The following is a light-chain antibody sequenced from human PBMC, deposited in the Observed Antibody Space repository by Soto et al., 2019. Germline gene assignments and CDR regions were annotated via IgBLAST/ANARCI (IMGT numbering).Light chain of an antibody. CDR3: SSYTSSSTHYV. J-gene: IGLJ1*01. CDR1: SSDVGGYNY. Sequence: QSALTQPASVSGSPGQSITISCTGTSSDVGGYNYVSWYQQHPGKAPKLMIYEVSNRPSGVSNRFSGSKSGNTDSLTISGIQAEDEADYYCSSYTSSSTHYVFGTGNKVTVL. CDR2: EVS. V-gene: IGLV2-14*01.